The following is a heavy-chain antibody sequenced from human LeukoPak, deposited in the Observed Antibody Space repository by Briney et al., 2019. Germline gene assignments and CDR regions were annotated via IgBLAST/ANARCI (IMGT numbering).Heavy chain of an antibody. Sequence: GASVKVSCKASGGTFSSYAISWVRQAPGQGLEWMGRIIPILGIANYAQKFQGRVTITADKSTSTAYMELSSLRPEDTALYYCAKDTGGNGAYFYAMDVWGQGTSVTVSS. J-gene: IGHJ6*02. CDR1: GGTFSSYA. V-gene: IGHV1-69*04. D-gene: IGHD4-23*01. CDR2: IIPILGIA. CDR3: AKDTGGNGAYFYAMDV.